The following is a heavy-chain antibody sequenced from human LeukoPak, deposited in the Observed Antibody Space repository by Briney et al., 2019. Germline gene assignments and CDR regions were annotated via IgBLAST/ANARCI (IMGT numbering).Heavy chain of an antibody. J-gene: IGHJ3*02. V-gene: IGHV3-7*01. CDR3: ARDGDFWSAQGAFDI. Sequence: GGSLRLSCAASGFTFSSYWMSWVRLAPGKGLEWVASIKRDGSEKFYVDSVKGRFTISRDNAKNSLYLQMNSLRAEDTAVYYCARDGDFWSAQGAFDIWGQGTMVTVSS. CDR1: GFTFSSYW. CDR2: IKRDGSEK. D-gene: IGHD3-3*01.